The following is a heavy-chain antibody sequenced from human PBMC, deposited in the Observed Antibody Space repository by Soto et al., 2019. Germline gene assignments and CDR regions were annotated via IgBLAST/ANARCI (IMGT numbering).Heavy chain of an antibody. D-gene: IGHD1-1*01. CDR3: ARGRQNDGYFDY. CDR2: ISGSRSYI. V-gene: IGHV3-21*01. Sequence: EVQLVESGGGLVKLGGSLRLSCAASGFTFSSYYMNWVRQAPGEGLEWVSSISGSRSYIYYADSLKGRFTISRDNAKNSLYMQVNILRGEDTAVYFCARGRQNDGYFDYWGQGTLVTFST. J-gene: IGHJ4*02. CDR1: GFTFSSYY.